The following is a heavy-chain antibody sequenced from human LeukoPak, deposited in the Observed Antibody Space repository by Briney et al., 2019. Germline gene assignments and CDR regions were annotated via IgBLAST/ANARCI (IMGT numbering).Heavy chain of an antibody. Sequence: VASVKVSCKASGYTFTSYGISWVRHAPGQGLEWMGWISAYNGNTNYAQKLQDRVTMTTDTSTSTAYMEMRSLRSDDTAVYYCATEGIVATITPDFDYWGQGTLVTVSS. CDR3: ATEGIVATITPDFDY. CDR1: GYTFTSYG. CDR2: ISAYNGNT. J-gene: IGHJ4*02. D-gene: IGHD5-12*01. V-gene: IGHV1-18*01.